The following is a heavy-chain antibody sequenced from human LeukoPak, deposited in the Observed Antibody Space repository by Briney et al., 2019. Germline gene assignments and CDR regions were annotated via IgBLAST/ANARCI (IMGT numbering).Heavy chain of an antibody. V-gene: IGHV3-21*01. Sequence: GGSLRLSCAASGFTFSSYTMNWVRQAPGKGLEWVSSISSSSSYIYNAESVTGRFTISRDNAKNSLYLQVYSLRAEDTAVYYCATRTDDAFDIWGQGTLVNVSS. CDR3: ATRTDDAFDI. J-gene: IGHJ3*02. CDR1: GFTFSSYT. D-gene: IGHD1-14*01. CDR2: ISSSSSYI.